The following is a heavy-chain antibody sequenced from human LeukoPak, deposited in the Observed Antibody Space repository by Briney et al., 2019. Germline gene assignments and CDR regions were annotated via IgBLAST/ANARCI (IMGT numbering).Heavy chain of an antibody. V-gene: IGHV4-34*01. J-gene: IGHJ1*01. CDR2: INHSGST. CDR3: ARGLRSSSRFQH. D-gene: IGHD6-13*01. CDR1: GGSSSGYY. Sequence: PSETLSLTCAVYGGSSSGYYWSWIRQPPGKGLEWIGEINHSGSTNYNPSLKSRVTISVDTSKNQFSLKLSSVTAADTAVYYCARGLRSSSRFQHWGQGTLVTVSS.